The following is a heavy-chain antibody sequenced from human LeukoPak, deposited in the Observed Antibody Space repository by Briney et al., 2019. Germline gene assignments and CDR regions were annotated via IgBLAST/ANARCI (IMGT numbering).Heavy chain of an antibody. D-gene: IGHD1/OR15-1a*01. J-gene: IGHJ1*01. CDR2: ISYDGSEK. Sequence: GGSLRLSCAVSGFTFSSYGMHWVRQAPGKGPEWVALISYDGSEKYYADSVKGRFTISRDNSRNTLYLQMNSLRAEDTARYFCAKDVSRTHSLHWGQGTLVSVSS. CDR3: AKDVSRTHSLH. V-gene: IGHV3-30*18. CDR1: GFTFSSYG.